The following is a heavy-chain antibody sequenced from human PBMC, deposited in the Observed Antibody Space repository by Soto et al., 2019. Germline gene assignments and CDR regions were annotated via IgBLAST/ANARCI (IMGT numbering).Heavy chain of an antibody. CDR3: ARVSGGSGRYYQARWFDP. V-gene: IGHV5-51*01. Sequence: PGESLKISCKTSGYSFTPYWIAWVRQGPGKGLQWMGIIYPGDSDTRYSPPFQGQVTISVDTSISTAYLQWSSLKASDTGIYYCARVSGGSGRYYQARWFDPWGQGTLVTSPQ. CDR1: GYSFTPYW. CDR2: IYPGDSDT. J-gene: IGHJ5*02. D-gene: IGHD3-10*01.